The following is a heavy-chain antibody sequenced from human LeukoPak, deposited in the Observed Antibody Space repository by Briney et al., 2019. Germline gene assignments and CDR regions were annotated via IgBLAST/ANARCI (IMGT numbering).Heavy chain of an antibody. Sequence: SETLSLTCTVSGGSISSYYWSWIRQPPGKGLEWIGYIYYSESTNYNPSLKSRVTISVDTSKNQFSLKLNSVTAADTAVYYCARQNSGARLNVWGQGTTVTVSS. CDR1: GGSISSYY. CDR3: ARQNSGARLNV. V-gene: IGHV4-59*08. D-gene: IGHD6-25*01. CDR2: IYYSEST. J-gene: IGHJ6*02.